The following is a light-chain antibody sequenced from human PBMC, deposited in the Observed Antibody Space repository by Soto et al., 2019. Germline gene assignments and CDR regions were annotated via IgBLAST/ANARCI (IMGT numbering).Light chain of an antibody. CDR3: SSYTSSSSWV. CDR2: DVS. V-gene: IGLV2-14*01. J-gene: IGLJ3*02. Sequence: QSALTQPASVSGSPGQSITMSCTGTSSDVGGYNYVSWYQQHPGKAPKLMIYDVSNRPSGVSNRFSGSKSGNTASLTISGLQAEDEAEYYCSSYTSSSSWVFGGGTKLTVL. CDR1: SSDVGGYNY.